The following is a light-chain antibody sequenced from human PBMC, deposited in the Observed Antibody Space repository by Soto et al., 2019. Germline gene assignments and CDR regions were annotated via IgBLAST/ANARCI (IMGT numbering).Light chain of an antibody. J-gene: IGLJ3*02. CDR1: SSNIGNNY. CDR2: DNN. V-gene: IGLV1-51*01. Sequence: QAVVTQPPSVSAAPGQKVTISCSGSSSNIGNNYVSWYQQFPGTAPKLLIYDNNKRPSGIPDRFSGSKSGTSATLVITGLQTGDEADYYCGTWDTSLRSEGVFGGGTKVTVL. CDR3: GTWDTSLRSEGV.